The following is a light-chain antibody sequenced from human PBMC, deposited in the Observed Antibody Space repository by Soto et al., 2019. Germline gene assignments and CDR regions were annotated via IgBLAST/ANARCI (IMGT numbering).Light chain of an antibody. CDR1: QSLVFRDGNTY. CDR2: QVS. J-gene: IGKJ4*01. V-gene: IGKV2-30*01. CDR3: VQGTQWPGT. Sequence: DIVMTQSPVSLPVTLGQPASISCRSSQSLVFRDGNTYLNWFQQRPGQSPRRLIYQVSNRDSGVPDRFSGSGSGTDFTLKISSVEAEDVAVYYCVQGTQWPGTFGGGTQVEIK.